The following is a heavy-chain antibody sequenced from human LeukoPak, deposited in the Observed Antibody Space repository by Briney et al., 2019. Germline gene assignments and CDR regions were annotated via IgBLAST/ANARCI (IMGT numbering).Heavy chain of an antibody. CDR1: GFTFSSYA. V-gene: IGHV3-23*01. D-gene: IGHD2-2*01. CDR2: ISGSGGST. CDR3: AKEWRIVVVPAAISG. Sequence: PGGSLRLSCAASGFTFSSYAMSWVRQAPGKGLEWVSAISGSGGSTYYADSVKGRFTISRGNSKNTLYLQMNSLRAEDTAVYYCAKEWRIVVVPAAISGWGQGTLVTVSS. J-gene: IGHJ4*02.